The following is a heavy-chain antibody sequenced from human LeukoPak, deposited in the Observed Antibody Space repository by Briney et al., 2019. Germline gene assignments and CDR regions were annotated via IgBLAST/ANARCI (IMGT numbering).Heavy chain of an antibody. CDR2: IIPIFGTA. CDR3: ARFGHSYGPD. V-gene: IGHV1-69*06. Sequence: ASVKVSCKASGDTFSSYAISWVRQAPGQGLEWRGGIIPIFGTANYAQKFQRRDTITANKSTRTANLKPSSLRSEDTAVYYCARFGHSYGPDWGQGTLVTVSS. CDR1: GDTFSSYA. D-gene: IGHD5-18*01. J-gene: IGHJ4*02.